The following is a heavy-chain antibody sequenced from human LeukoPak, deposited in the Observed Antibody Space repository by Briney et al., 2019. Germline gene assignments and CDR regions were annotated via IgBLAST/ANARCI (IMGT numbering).Heavy chain of an antibody. CDR1: GYTFTTYD. CDR2: MNPNSGNA. Sequence: ASVRVSCKASGYTFTTYDINWVRQATGQGLEWMGWMNPNSGNAGYAQKFQGRVTMTRNTSISTAYMELSSLRSEDTAVYYCARTNSGSYSPVGWFDPWGQGTLVTVSS. D-gene: IGHD1-26*01. V-gene: IGHV1-8*01. J-gene: IGHJ5*02. CDR3: ARTNSGSYSPVGWFDP.